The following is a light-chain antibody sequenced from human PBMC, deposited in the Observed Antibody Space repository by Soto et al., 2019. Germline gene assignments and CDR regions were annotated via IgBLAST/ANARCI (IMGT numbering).Light chain of an antibody. J-gene: IGKJ4*01. CDR2: RAS. V-gene: IGKV3-15*01. CDR1: QSVSSK. CDR3: QQRSNWPLT. Sequence: EIVMTQSPATLSVSPGERATLSCRASQSVSSKLAWYQQKPGQAPRLLIYRASTRATDIPARFSGSGSETDFTLTISSLEPEDFAIYYCQQRSNWPLTFGGGTKVDIK.